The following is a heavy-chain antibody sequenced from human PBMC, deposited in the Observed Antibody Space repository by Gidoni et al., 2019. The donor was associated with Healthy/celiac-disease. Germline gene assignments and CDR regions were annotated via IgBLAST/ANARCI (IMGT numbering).Heavy chain of an antibody. V-gene: IGHV3-48*01. CDR3: ARDYRAGYYDSGAFDI. Sequence: EVQLVESGGGLVQPGGSLSLSCAASGFTFSSYSMNWVRQAPGKGLEWVSYISSSSSTIYYADSVKGRFTISRDNAKNSLYLQMNSLRAEDTAVYYCARDYRAGYYDSGAFDIWGQGTMVTVSS. CDR2: ISSSSSTI. D-gene: IGHD3-22*01. J-gene: IGHJ3*02. CDR1: GFTFSSYS.